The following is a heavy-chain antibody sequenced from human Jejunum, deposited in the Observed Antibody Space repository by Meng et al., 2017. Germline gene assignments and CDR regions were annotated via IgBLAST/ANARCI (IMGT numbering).Heavy chain of an antibody. CDR2: IYHSGST. V-gene: IGHV4-4*02. J-gene: IGHJ4*02. CDR1: GGSISRVYW. Sequence: QVQLQASGPGLVKPSETLSLTCAGSGGSISRVYWWNWVRQSPGKGLEWIGEIYHSGSTNYNPSLKSRVTISVDKSKNQFSLKLTSVTAADTAVYYCARGGYYSFDYWGQGTLVTVSS. D-gene: IGHD5-18*01. CDR3: ARGGYYSFDY.